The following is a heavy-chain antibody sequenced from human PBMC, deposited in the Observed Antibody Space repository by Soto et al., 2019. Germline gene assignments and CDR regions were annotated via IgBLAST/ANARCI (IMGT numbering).Heavy chain of an antibody. CDR3: ARDDSSLGGGDYGMDV. D-gene: IGHD6-6*01. Sequence: ASVKVSCKASGYTFTSYYMHWVRQAPGQGLEWMGIINPSGGSTSYAQKFQGRVTMTRDTSTSTVYMELSSLRSEDTAVYYCARDDSSLGGGDYGMDVWGQGTTVTVSS. V-gene: IGHV1-46*01. J-gene: IGHJ6*02. CDR2: INPSGGST. CDR1: GYTFTSYY.